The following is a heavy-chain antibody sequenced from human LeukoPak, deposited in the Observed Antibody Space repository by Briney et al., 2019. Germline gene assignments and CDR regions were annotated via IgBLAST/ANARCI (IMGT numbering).Heavy chain of an antibody. CDR3: ARVKMVRGALKNYYYYFGMDV. J-gene: IGHJ6*02. CDR2: MNPNSGNT. D-gene: IGHD3-10*01. CDR1: GYTFTSYD. V-gene: IGHV1-8*01. Sequence: GASVKVSCKASGYTFTSYDINWVRQATGQGLEWMGWMNPNSGNTGYAQKFQGRVTMTRNTSISTAYMELSSLRSGDTAVYYCARVKMVRGALKNYYYYFGMDVWGQGTTVTVSS.